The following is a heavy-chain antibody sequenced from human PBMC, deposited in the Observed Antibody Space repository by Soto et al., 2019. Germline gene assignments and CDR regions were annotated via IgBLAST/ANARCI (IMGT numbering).Heavy chain of an antibody. Sequence: SETLSLTCAVSGGSISSSNWWSWVRQPPGKGLEWIGEIYHSGSPNYNPSLKSRVTISVDKSKNQFSLKLSSVTAADTAVYYCAREDAERATRFLDYWGQGTVVTVSS. V-gene: IGHV4-4*02. D-gene: IGHD2-21*01. CDR3: AREDAERATRFLDY. CDR2: IYHSGSP. CDR1: GGSISSSNW. J-gene: IGHJ4*02.